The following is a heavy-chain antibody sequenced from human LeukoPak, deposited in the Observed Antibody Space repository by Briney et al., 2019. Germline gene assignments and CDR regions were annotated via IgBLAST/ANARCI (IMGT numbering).Heavy chain of an antibody. CDR3: AKCMSSTGVCLNFDY. Sequence: PGGYLRLSCEASGFTFFNYAMSWVRQAPGKGLQWVSGIGSDSATFYTGSVKGRFTISRDNSKNTVYLHIDSLGAEDTAVYYCAKCMSSTGVCLNFDYWGQGILVAVST. CDR2: IGSDSAT. V-gene: IGHV3-23*01. D-gene: IGHD2-21*02. J-gene: IGHJ4*02. CDR1: GFTFFNYA.